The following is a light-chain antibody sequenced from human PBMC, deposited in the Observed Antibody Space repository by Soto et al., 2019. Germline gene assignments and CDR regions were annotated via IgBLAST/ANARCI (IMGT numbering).Light chain of an antibody. Sequence: QSVLTQPPSASGTPGQRVTISCSGSSSNIGSNYVYSYQQLPGTAPKLLIYRNNQRPSGVPDRLSGAKSGTSASLATSGLRSEDEADDYCAAWDDSRSGLYVFGTGTKLTVL. V-gene: IGLV1-47*01. J-gene: IGLJ1*01. CDR2: RNN. CDR1: SSNIGSNY. CDR3: AAWDDSRSGLYV.